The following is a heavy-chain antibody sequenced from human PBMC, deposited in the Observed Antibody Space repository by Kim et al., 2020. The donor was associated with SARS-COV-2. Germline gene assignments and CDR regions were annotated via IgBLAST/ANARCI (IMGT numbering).Heavy chain of an antibody. D-gene: IGHD6-13*01. V-gene: IGHV3-53*01. Sequence: GGSLRLSCAASGFTVSFNYMSWVRQAPGKGLEWVSVIYNDGTTHYSDAVAGRFIISRDNSKNTLYLQKNSLRAEDTAVYYCARSRSWQPHDAFDIWGQGTTGTVSS. CDR3: ARSRSWQPHDAFDI. CDR1: GFTVSFNY. J-gene: IGHJ3*02. CDR2: IYNDGTT.